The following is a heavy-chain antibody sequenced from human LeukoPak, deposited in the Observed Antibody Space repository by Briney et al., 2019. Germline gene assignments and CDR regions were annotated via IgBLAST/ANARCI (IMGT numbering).Heavy chain of an antibody. D-gene: IGHD6-13*01. CDR3: ARTISGWYYFDY. CDR2: INYSGRT. CDR1: GGSNSAYY. J-gene: IGHJ4*02. Sequence: ASETLSLTCSVSGGSNSAYYWSWIRQPPGXGLEWIGYINYSGRTDYNPSLKGRVTISVDTSKNQFSLKLSSVTAADTAVFYCARTISGWYYFDYWGQGTLVTVSS. V-gene: IGHV4-59*08.